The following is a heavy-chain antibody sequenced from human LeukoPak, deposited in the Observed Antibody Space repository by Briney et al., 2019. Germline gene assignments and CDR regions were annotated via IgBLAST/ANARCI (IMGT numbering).Heavy chain of an antibody. J-gene: IGHJ3*02. CDR1: GFTFSSYS. D-gene: IGHD3-3*01. CDR3: ARGSTNPYPYYDFWSGYWGDAFDI. Sequence: GGSLRLSCAASGFTFSSYSMNWVRQAPGKGLEWVSSISSSSSYIYYADSVKGRFTISRDNAKNSLYLQMNSLRAEDTAVYYCARGSTNPYPYYDFWSGYWGDAFDIWGQGTMVTVSS. V-gene: IGHV3-21*01. CDR2: ISSSSSYI.